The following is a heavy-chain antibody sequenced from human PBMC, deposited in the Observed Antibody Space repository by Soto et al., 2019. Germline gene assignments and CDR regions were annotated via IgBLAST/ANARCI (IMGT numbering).Heavy chain of an antibody. Sequence: EVQLVESGGGLVQPGGSLRLSCAASGFTFSSYSMNWVRQAPGKGLEWVSYISSSSSTIYYADSVKGRFTISRDNAKNSLSLQMNSLRDEDTAVYYSAREGGSLTRFDPWGQGTLVTVS. D-gene: IGHD1-26*01. CDR2: ISSSSSTI. J-gene: IGHJ5*02. CDR1: GFTFSSYS. V-gene: IGHV3-48*02. CDR3: AREGGSLTRFDP.